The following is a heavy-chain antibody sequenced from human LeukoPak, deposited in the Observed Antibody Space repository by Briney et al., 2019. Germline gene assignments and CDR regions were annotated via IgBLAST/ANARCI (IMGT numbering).Heavy chain of an antibody. CDR1: GGSISSYY. D-gene: IGHD2-2*01. CDR2: IYYSGST. CDR3: ARGGERFVVVPAAIRKDYYYYGMDV. V-gene: IGHV4-59*12. J-gene: IGHJ6*02. Sequence: SETLSLTCTVSGGSISSYYWSWIRQPPGKGLEWIGYIYYSGSTNYNPSLKSRVTISVDTSKNQFSLKLSSVTATDTAVYYCARGGERFVVVPAAIRKDYYYYGMDVWGQGTTVTVSS.